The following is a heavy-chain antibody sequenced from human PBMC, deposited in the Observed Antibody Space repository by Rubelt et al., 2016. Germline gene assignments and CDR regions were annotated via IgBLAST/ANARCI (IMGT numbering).Heavy chain of an antibody. D-gene: IGHD3-22*01. Sequence: QLQLQESGPGLVKPSETLSLTCTVSGGSISSGSYYWGWIRQPPGKELEWLGSVYYSGRTYYNPSLKSRVSMSADTSKNQFSLKLSAVTAADTAVYYCARDHPLVVGCFDYWGQGTLVTVSS. CDR1: GGSISSGSYY. V-gene: IGHV4-39*07. CDR3: ARDHPLVVGCFDY. CDR2: VYYSGRT. J-gene: IGHJ4*02.